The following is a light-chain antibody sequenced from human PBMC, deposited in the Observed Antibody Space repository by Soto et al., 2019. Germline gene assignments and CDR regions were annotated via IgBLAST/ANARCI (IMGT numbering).Light chain of an antibody. Sequence: SALPQPPSVSAAPGQKVTISCSGSSSDIGRNYVSWYQHLPGTAPKLLIYENNKRPSGIPDRLSGSKSGSSATLGITGPQIEDEANYYCETWDSSRTTYASGLGTKVTVL. J-gene: IGLJ1*01. CDR2: ENN. V-gene: IGLV1-51*02. CDR1: SSDIGRNY. CDR3: ETWDSSRTTYA.